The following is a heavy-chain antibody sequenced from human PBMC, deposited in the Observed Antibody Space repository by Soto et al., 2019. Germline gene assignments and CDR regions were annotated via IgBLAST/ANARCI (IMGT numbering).Heavy chain of an antibody. J-gene: IGHJ4*02. CDR1: GFTFSSYG. CDR2: ISYDGSNK. Sequence: QPGGSLRLSCAASGFTFSSYGMHWVRQAPGKGLEWVAVISYDGSNKYYADSVKGRFTISRDNSKNTLYLQMNSLRAEDTAVYYCAKEGADCGGDCPFDYWGQGTLVTVSS. V-gene: IGHV3-30*18. CDR3: AKEGADCGGDCPFDY. D-gene: IGHD2-21*02.